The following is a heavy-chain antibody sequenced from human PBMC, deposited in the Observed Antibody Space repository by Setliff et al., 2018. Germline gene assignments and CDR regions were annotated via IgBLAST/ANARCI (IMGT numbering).Heavy chain of an antibody. Sequence: ASVKVSCKASGGTFSSYAISWVRQAPGQGLEWTGGIIPIFGTANYAQKFQGRVTITADESTSTAYMELSSLRSEDTAVYYCARGYRGYYNFWSGSQGANWFDPWGQGTLVTVSS. D-gene: IGHD3-3*01. J-gene: IGHJ5*02. CDR2: IIPIFGTA. CDR1: GGTFSSYA. V-gene: IGHV1-69*13. CDR3: ARGYRGYYNFWSGSQGANWFDP.